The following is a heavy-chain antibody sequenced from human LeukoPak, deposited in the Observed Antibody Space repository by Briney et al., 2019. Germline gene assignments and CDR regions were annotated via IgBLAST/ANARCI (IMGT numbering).Heavy chain of an antibody. CDR2: IYYSGST. D-gene: IGHD3-10*01. V-gene: IGHV4-39*01. CDR3: ARGLGQIWRGVNYYFDY. CDR1: GGSISSSSYY. J-gene: IGHJ4*02. Sequence: PSETLSLTFTVSGGSISSSSYYWGWIRQPPGKGLEWIGSIYYSGSTYYNPSLKSRVTISVDTSKNQFSLKLSSVTAADTAVYYCARGLGQIWRGVNYYFDYWGQGTLVTVSS.